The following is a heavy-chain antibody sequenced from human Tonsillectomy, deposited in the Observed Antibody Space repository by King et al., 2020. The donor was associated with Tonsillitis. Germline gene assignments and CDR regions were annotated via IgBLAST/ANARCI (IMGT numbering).Heavy chain of an antibody. Sequence: VQLVESGGGLVQPGGSLRPSCTASGFTFSTYAMSWVRQAPGKGLEWVSVISGSGGSTYSADSVKGRFTISRDNSKNTLYLQMNSLRAEDTAVYYCAKPSQHCSSASCYTGGMDVWGQGTTVTVSS. J-gene: IGHJ6*02. D-gene: IGHD2-2*02. V-gene: IGHV3-23*04. CDR1: GFTFSTYA. CDR2: ISGSGGST. CDR3: AKPSQHCSSASCYTGGMDV.